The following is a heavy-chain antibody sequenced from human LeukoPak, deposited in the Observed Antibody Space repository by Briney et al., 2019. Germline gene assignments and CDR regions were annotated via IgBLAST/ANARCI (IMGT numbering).Heavy chain of an antibody. CDR3: ARGLGSGSYTRRIFDY. D-gene: IGHD1-26*01. Sequence: ASVKVSCKASGYTFTGYYMHWVRQAPGQGLEWMGWIHPNSGGTNYAQKFQGRVTMTRDTSISTAYMELSRLRSDDTAVYYCARGLGSGSYTRRIFDYWGQGTLVTVSS. CDR2: IHPNSGGT. V-gene: IGHV1-2*02. J-gene: IGHJ4*02. CDR1: GYTFTGYY.